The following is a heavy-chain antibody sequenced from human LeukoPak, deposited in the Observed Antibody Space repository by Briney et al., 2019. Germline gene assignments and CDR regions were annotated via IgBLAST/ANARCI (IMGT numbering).Heavy chain of an antibody. V-gene: IGHV4-34*01. CDR3: AVRIAHNWFDP. J-gene: IGHJ5*02. CDR2: INPSGTT. CDR1: GGSFSNYY. D-gene: IGHD6-13*01. Sequence: SETLSLTCAVSGGSFSNYYWSWIRQSPGKGLEWIGEINPSGTTKDNPSLKSRVTLSVDTSQNQFSLNLSSVSAADTAVYYCAVRIAHNWFDPWGQGTLVTVSS.